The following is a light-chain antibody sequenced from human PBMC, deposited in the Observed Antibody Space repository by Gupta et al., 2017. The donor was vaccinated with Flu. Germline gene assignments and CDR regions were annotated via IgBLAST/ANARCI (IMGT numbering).Light chain of an antibody. CDR1: QSVRNSY. V-gene: IGKV3-20*01. CDR3: QQEGSSPYT. Sequence: EIVLTQSPGTLSLSPGERATLSCRASQSVRNSYLAWYQQKAGQAPRLLIYGASSRATGIPDRFSGSGSGTDFTLTISRLEPEDFAVYYCQQEGSSPYTFGQGTKMEIK. J-gene: IGKJ2*01. CDR2: GAS.